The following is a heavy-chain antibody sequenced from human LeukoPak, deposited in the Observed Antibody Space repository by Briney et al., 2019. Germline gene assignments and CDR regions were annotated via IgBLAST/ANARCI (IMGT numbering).Heavy chain of an antibody. Sequence: GRSLRLSCAASGFTFSSYAMNWVRQAPGKGLEWVAVISHDGSNKHYADSVKGRFTISRDNSKNTLFLQMNSPRGEDTAVYYCARGIGHYYYMDVWGKGTTVTVSS. CDR2: ISHDGSNK. D-gene: IGHD2-15*01. V-gene: IGHV3-30-3*01. CDR1: GFTFSSYA. J-gene: IGHJ6*03. CDR3: ARGIGHYYYMDV.